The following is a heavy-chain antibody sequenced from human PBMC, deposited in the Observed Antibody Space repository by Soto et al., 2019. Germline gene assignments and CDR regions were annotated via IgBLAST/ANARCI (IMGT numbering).Heavy chain of an antibody. CDR1: GYTFTGYY. CDR2: INPNSGGT. J-gene: IGHJ4*02. D-gene: IGHD2-15*01. V-gene: IGHV1-2*04. Sequence: ASVKVSCKASGYTFTGYYMHWVRQAPGQGLEWMGWINPNSGGTNYAQKFQGWVTMTRDTSISTAYMELSRLRSDDTAVYYCAREGCSGGSCRYDYWGQGTLVTVSS. CDR3: AREGCSGGSCRYDY.